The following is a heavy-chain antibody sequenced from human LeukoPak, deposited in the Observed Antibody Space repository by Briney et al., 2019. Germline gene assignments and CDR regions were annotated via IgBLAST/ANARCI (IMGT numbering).Heavy chain of an antibody. D-gene: IGHD2-2*01. CDR3: AREVMDCRSTSCYDVWGNYYYYSMDV. J-gene: IGHJ6*03. CDR1: GGSISSHC. CDR2: IYYSGST. Sequence: SETLSLTCTVSGGSISSHCWSWIRQPPGKGLEWIGYIYYSGSTNYNPSLKSRVTISVDTSKNQFSLKLSSVTAADTAVYYCAREVMDCRSTSCYDVWGNYYYYSMDVRGKGTTVTVSS. V-gene: IGHV4-59*11.